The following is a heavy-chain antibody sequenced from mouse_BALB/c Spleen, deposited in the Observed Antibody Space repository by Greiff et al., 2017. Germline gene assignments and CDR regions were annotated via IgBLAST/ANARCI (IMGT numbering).Heavy chain of an antibody. V-gene: IGHV1-52*01. CDR3: ARKDYYSSSFYAMDY. Sequence: QVQLQQPGAELVRPGASVKLSCKASGYTFTSYWMNWVKQRPEQGLVWIGRIDPYDSETHYNQKFKDKATLTADKSSSTAYMQLSSLTSEDSAVYYCARKDYYSSSFYAMDYWGEGTSVTVAA. CDR2: IDPYDSET. D-gene: IGHD1-1*01. J-gene: IGHJ4*01. CDR1: GYTFTSYW.